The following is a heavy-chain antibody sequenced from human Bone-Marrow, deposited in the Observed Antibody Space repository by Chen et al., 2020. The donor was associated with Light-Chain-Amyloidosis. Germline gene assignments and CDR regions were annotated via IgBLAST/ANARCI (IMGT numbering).Heavy chain of an antibody. J-gene: IGHJ4*02. CDR3: ARRRDGYNFDY. CDR2: IYPDDSDA. D-gene: IGHD5-12*01. CDR1: GYTFPNYW. Sequence: EVKKPGESLKISCKGSGYTFPNYWIGWVRQMPGKGLEWMGVIYPDDSDARYSPSFEGQVTISADKSITPAYLQWRSLKAPDTAMYYCARRRDGYNFDYWGQGTLVTVSS. V-gene: IGHV5-51*01.